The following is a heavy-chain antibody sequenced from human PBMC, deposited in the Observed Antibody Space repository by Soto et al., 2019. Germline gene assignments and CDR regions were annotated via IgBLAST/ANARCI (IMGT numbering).Heavy chain of an antibody. Sequence: GGSLRLSCAASGFTFSSYSMNWVRQAPGGGLEWVSSISGTSSLMYYEDSGKGRFTISRENARNSLYLQMNSLRAADTTLYYCARPGIYCSSTSCYGGYSFDIWGQGTMVTVSS. CDR1: GFTFSSYS. CDR2: ISGTSSLM. V-gene: IGHV3-21*01. J-gene: IGHJ3*02. CDR3: ARPGIYCSSTSCYGGYSFDI. D-gene: IGHD2-2*01.